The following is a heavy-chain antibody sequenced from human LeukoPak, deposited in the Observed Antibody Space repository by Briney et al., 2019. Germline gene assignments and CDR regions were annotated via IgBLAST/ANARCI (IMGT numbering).Heavy chain of an antibody. CDR2: SGGTT. Sequence: GGSLRLSCAASGFTVSSNYMTWVRQAPGKGLEWVSYSGGTTYCADSVKGRFTISRDNSKNTLYLQMSSLRAEDTAVYYCARSTVVQGYCSSPSCPLIYWGQGTLVTVSS. V-gene: IGHV3-53*01. D-gene: IGHD2-2*01. J-gene: IGHJ4*02. CDR1: GFTVSSNY. CDR3: ARSTVVQGYCSSPSCPLIY.